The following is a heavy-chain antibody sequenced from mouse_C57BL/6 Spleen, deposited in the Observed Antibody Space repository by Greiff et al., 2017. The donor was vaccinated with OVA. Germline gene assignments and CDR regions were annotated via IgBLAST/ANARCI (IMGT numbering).Heavy chain of an antibody. D-gene: IGHD2-1*01. Sequence: QVQLKESGAELVKPGASVKISCKASGYAFSSYWMNWVKQRPGKGLEWIGQIYPGDGDTNYNGKFKGKATLTADKSSSTAYMQLSSLTSEDSAVYFCARKGGVYYGNYDWYFDVWGTGTTVTVSS. V-gene: IGHV1-80*01. J-gene: IGHJ1*03. CDR2: IYPGDGDT. CDR1: GYAFSSYW. CDR3: ARKGGVYYGNYDWYFDV.